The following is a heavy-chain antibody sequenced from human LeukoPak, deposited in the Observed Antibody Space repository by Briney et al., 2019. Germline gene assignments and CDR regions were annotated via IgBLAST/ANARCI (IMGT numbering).Heavy chain of an antibody. CDR2: INPNSGGT. CDR1: EYTFTGYY. Sequence: GASVKVSCKASEYTFTGYYIHWVRQAPGQGLEWMGWINPNSGGTNYAQKFQGRVTMTRDTSISTAYMELSRLRSDDTAVYYCAGDKGGITMVRGFFPYFDYWGQGTLVTVSS. V-gene: IGHV1-2*02. CDR3: AGDKGGITMVRGFFPYFDY. J-gene: IGHJ4*02. D-gene: IGHD3-10*01.